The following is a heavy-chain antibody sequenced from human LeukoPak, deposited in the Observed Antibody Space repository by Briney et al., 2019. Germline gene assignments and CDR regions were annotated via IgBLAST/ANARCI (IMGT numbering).Heavy chain of an antibody. CDR1: GYTFTSYD. CDR3: ARNNYYDSSGPFDY. D-gene: IGHD3-22*01. V-gene: IGHV1-18*01. CDR2: ISAYNGNT. Sequence: ASVKVSCKASGYTFTSYDINWVRQAPGQGLEWMGWISAYNGNTNYAQKLQGRVTMTTDTSTSTAYMELRSLRSDDTAVYYCARNNYYDSSGPFDYWGQGTLVTVSS. J-gene: IGHJ4*02.